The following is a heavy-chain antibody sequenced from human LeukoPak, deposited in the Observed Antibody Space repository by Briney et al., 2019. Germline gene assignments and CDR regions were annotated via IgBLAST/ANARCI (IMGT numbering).Heavy chain of an antibody. CDR1: GYTFTSYD. CDR2: MNPNSGNT. D-gene: IGHD3-22*01. J-gene: IGHJ4*02. V-gene: IGHV1-8*01. Sequence: ASVKVSCKASGYTFTSYDINWVRQATGQGLEWMGWMNPNSGNTGYAQKFQGRVTMTRNTSISTAYMELSSLRSEDTAVYYCARVLDYDSSGPPDYWGQGTLVTVSS. CDR3: ARVLDYDSSGPPDY.